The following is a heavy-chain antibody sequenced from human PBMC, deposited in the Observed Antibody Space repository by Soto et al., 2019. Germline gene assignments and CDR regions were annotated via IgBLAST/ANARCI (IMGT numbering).Heavy chain of an antibody. CDR3: ASDPLIYASSGYDPGWFDP. Sequence: EVQLVESGGGLVQPGGSLRLSCAASGFTFSSYWMHWVRQAPGKGLVWVSRINSDGSSTSYADSVEGRFTIARDNAKNTLYVLMNSLRAEDTAVYYCASDPLIYASSGYDPGWFDPWGQGTLVTVSS. D-gene: IGHD3-22*01. CDR1: GFTFSSYW. V-gene: IGHV3-74*01. J-gene: IGHJ5*02. CDR2: INSDGSST.